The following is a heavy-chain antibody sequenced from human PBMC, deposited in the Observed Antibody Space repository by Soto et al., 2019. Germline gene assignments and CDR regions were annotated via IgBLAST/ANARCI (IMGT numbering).Heavy chain of an antibody. V-gene: IGHV1-18*01. D-gene: IGHD6-13*01. J-gene: IGHJ5*02. CDR1: GYTFTSYG. Sequence: PSVQVSCKASGYTFTSYGISWVRQAPGQGLEWMGWISAYNGNTNYAQKLQGRVTMTTDTSTSTAYMELRSLRSDDTAVYYCARDPYSSSWYPNKNWFDPWGQGTLVTVSS. CDR3: ARDPYSSSWYPNKNWFDP. CDR2: ISAYNGNT.